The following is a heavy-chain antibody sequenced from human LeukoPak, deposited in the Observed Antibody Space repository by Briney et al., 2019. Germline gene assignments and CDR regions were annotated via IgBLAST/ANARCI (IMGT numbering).Heavy chain of an antibody. CDR3: AKGKDSVAGATNNY. CDR2: ISSSGTYK. V-gene: IGHV3-21*01. J-gene: IGHJ4*02. CDR1: GFTFSSYS. Sequence: GGSLRLSCAVSGFTFSSYSMSWVRQAPGKGLEWVSSISSSGTYKYYADSVKGRFTISRDNAKNSLYLQMNSLRAEDTAVYYCAKGKDSVAGATNNYWGQGTLVTVSS. D-gene: IGHD6-19*01.